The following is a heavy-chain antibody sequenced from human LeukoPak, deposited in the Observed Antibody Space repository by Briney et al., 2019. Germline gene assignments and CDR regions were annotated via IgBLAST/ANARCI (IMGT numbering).Heavy chain of an antibody. D-gene: IGHD3-3*01. Sequence: KSSETLSLTCTVSGGSISSYYWSWIRQPPGKGLEWIGYIYYSGSTNYNPSLKSRVTISVDTSKNQFSLKLSSVTAADTAVYYCARGLRTIFGKNYYYGMDVWGQGTTVTVSS. CDR2: IYYSGST. CDR3: ARGLRTIFGKNYYYGMDV. V-gene: IGHV4-59*08. CDR1: GGSISSYY. J-gene: IGHJ6*02.